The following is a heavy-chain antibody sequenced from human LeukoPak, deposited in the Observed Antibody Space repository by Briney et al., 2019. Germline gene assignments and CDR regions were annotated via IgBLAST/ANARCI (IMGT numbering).Heavy chain of an antibody. CDR2: ISGSADIT. V-gene: IGHV3-23*01. J-gene: IGHJ5*02. CDR3: AKGVRVGYVANWFDP. CDR1: GGSFSGYY. Sequence: ETLSLTCAVYGGSFSGYYWSWIRQPPGKGLEWVSSISGSADITYYADSVKGRFTISRDNSKNTLYLQMNSLRAEDTAVYYRAKGVRVGYVANWFDPWGQGTLVTVSS. D-gene: IGHD5-12*01.